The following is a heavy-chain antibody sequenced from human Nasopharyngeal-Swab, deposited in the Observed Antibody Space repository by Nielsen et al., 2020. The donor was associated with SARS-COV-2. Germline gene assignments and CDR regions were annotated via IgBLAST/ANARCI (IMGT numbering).Heavy chain of an antibody. V-gene: IGHV3-74*01. CDR1: GFNLSTYW. J-gene: IGHJ4*02. Sequence: ESLKIPCAASGFNLSTYWMHWVRQAPGKGLVWVSRINRDGSSTSYADSVKGRFTIPRENAKNTLYLQMNSLRVEDTAVYYCARETAVAGDYYCDYWGQGTLVAVSS. CDR3: ARETAVAGDYYCDY. CDR2: INRDGSST. D-gene: IGHD6-19*01.